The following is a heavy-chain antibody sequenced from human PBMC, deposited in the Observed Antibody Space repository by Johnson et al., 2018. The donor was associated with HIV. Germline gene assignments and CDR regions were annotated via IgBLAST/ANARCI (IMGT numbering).Heavy chain of an antibody. D-gene: IGHD1-1*01. CDR1: GFTFTTYA. Sequence: QVQLVESGGGVVQPGRSLRLSCAASGFTFTTYAMHWVRQAPVKGLEWVAVISYDGSNKYYADSVKGRFTISRDNSKNTLYLQMNSLRAEDTAVYYCASRYTVDAFDIWGQGTMVTVSS. CDR3: ASRYTVDAFDI. V-gene: IGHV3-30*04. CDR2: ISYDGSNK. J-gene: IGHJ3*02.